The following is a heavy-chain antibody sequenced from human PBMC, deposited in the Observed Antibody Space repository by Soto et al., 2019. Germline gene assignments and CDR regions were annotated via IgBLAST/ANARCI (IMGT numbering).Heavy chain of an antibody. CDR1: GGSISYYY. J-gene: IGHJ4*02. D-gene: IGHD3-16*01. CDR2: VYYSGGT. V-gene: IGHV4-59*08. Sequence: QVQLQESGPGLVKPSETLSLTCTVSGGSISYYYWSWIRQPPGKGLEWIGYVYYSGGTNYNPSLKSRVTISVDTSKHQFSLTLSSVTATDTAVYYCARHYVGTRYDFDYWGQGLLVTVSS. CDR3: ARHYVGTRYDFDY.